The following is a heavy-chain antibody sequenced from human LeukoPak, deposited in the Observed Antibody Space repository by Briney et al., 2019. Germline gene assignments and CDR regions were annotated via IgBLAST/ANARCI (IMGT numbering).Heavy chain of an antibody. J-gene: IGHJ4*02. CDR1: LGSVSSGSTS. CDR2: TYYRSKWYT. Sequence: SQTLSLTHMHSLGSVSSGSTSWIWVRQSPSRGFEWLGRTYYRSKWYTDYAVSVKSRILLNPDTSKNQFSLQLNSVTPEDTALYLCLSDSMGGSVEYWGEGTMVTVSS. D-gene: IGHD3-16*01. CDR3: LSDSMGGSVEY. V-gene: IGHV6-1*01.